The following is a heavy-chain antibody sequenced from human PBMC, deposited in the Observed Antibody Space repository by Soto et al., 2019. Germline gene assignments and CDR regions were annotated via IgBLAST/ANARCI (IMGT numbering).Heavy chain of an antibody. D-gene: IGHD3-10*01. V-gene: IGHV1-69*13. J-gene: IGHJ6*02. CDR2: IIPIFGTA. Sequence: SVKVSCKASGGTFSSYAISWVRQAPGQGLEWMGGIIPIFGTANYAQKFQGRVTITADESTSTAYMELSSLRSEDTAVYYCARSKGGALYYYYGMDVWGQGTTVTVSS. CDR3: ARSKGGALYYYYGMDV. CDR1: GGTFSSYA.